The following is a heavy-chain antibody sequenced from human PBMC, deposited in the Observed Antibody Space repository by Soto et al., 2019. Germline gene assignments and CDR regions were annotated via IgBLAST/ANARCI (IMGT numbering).Heavy chain of an antibody. Sequence: PGGSLRLSCAASGFTFSSYAMHWVRQAPGKGLEWVAVISYDGSNKYYADSVKGRFTISRDNSKNTLYLQMNSLRAEDTAVYYCERLVNMVRGVITKRDYWGQGTLVTVSS. CDR1: GFTFSSYA. CDR3: ERLVNMVRGVITKRDY. D-gene: IGHD3-10*01. CDR2: ISYDGSNK. J-gene: IGHJ4*02. V-gene: IGHV3-30-3*01.